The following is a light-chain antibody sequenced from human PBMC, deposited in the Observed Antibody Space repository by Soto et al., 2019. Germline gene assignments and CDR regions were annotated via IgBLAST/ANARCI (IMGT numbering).Light chain of an antibody. CDR2: GAS. Sequence: EIVMTQSPATLSVSPGERATLSCRASQSVSSNLAWYQQKPGQAPRLLIYGASTRATGIPSKFRGSGSGTEFTLTNSSLQSEDFAVYYCQQYNNWPPITFGQGTRLQIK. V-gene: IGKV3-15*01. CDR3: QQYNNWPPIT. CDR1: QSVSSN. J-gene: IGKJ5*01.